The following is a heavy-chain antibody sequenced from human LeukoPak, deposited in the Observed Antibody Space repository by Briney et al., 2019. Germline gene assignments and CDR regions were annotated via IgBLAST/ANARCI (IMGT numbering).Heavy chain of an antibody. V-gene: IGHV4-39*01. CDR2: VHDSGST. CDR1: GASIRSSSYY. Sequence: PSETLSLTCIVSGASIRSSSYYWGWIRQSPGKGLEWIASVHDSGSTYDNPSLKSRVTISVDTSKNQFSLKLTSVSAADTAVYYCARRSTVAGRGRFDPWGQGTVVSVSS. CDR3: ARRSTVAGRGRFDP. J-gene: IGHJ5*02. D-gene: IGHD6-19*01.